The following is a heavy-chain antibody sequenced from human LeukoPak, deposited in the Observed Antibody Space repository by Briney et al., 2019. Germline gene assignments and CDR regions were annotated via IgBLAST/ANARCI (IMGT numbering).Heavy chain of an antibody. D-gene: IGHD2-15*01. CDR3: ARDLRLGYCSGGSCAAAFDI. CDR1: GFTVSSNY. V-gene: IGHV3-66*01. CDR2: IYSGGST. J-gene: IGHJ3*02. Sequence: PGGSLRLSCAASGFTVSSNYMSWVRQAPGKGLEWVSVIYSGGSTYYADSVKGRFTISRDNSKNTLYLQMNSLRAEDTAVYYCARDLRLGYCSGGSCAAAFDIWGQGTMVTVSS.